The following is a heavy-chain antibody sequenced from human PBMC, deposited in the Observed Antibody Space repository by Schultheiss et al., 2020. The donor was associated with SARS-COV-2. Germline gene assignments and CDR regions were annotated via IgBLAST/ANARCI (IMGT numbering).Heavy chain of an antibody. Sequence: GGSLRLSCAASGFTFSSYSMNWVRQAPGKGLEWVSSISSSSSYIYYADSVKGRFTISRDNAKNSLYLQMNSLRAEDTAVYYCARHRIAARFEWFDPWGQGTLVTVSS. J-gene: IGHJ5*02. D-gene: IGHD6-6*01. CDR2: ISSSSSYI. V-gene: IGHV3-21*01. CDR1: GFTFSSYS. CDR3: ARHRIAARFEWFDP.